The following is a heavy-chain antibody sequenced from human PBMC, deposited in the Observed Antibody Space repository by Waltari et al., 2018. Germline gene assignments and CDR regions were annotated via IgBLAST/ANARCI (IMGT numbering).Heavy chain of an antibody. CDR1: GFTFSGSW. D-gene: IGHD2-15*01. CDR3: VRDLRWAFDI. V-gene: IGHV3-7*01. J-gene: IGHJ3*02. CDR2: INPDGSAK. Sequence: EVQVVESGGGLVQPGGSLRLSCEASGFTFSGSWMIWVRQAPGKGLEWVAKINPDGSAKTYVDSVKGRFTISRDNAKNSLYLPMNSLRAEDTAVYYCVRDLRWAFDIWGQGTMVTVSA.